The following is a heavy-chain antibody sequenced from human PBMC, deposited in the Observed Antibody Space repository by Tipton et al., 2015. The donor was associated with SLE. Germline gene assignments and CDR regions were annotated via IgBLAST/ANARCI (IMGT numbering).Heavy chain of an antibody. Sequence: GLVKPSQTLSLTCAISGDSVSSNSAAWNWIRQSPSRGLEWLGRTYYRSKWYNDYAVSVKSRITINPDTSKNQFSLQLSSVTAADTAVYYCARGARAPYYGSGSYLPDYWGQGTLVTVSS. D-gene: IGHD3-10*01. J-gene: IGHJ4*02. V-gene: IGHV6-1*01. CDR1: GDSVSSNSAA. CDR3: ARGARAPYYGSGSYLPDY. CDR2: TYYRSKWYN.